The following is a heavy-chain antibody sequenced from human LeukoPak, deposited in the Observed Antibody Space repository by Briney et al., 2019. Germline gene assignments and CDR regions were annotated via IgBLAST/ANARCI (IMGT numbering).Heavy chain of an antibody. Sequence: ASVKVSCKTSGYSFSDYYMHRVRQAPGQGLEWMGWINPDSGGTSSTQKFQGRVTMTRDTSITTVYMEVSWLTSDDTALYYCARADRLDGGPYLIGPWGQGTLVTVSS. CDR2: INPDSGGT. V-gene: IGHV1-2*02. CDR3: ARADRLDGGPYLIGP. J-gene: IGHJ5*02. D-gene: IGHD3-16*01. CDR1: GYSFSDYY.